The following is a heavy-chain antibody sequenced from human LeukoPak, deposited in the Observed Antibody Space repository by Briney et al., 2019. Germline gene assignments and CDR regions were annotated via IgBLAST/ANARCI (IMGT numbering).Heavy chain of an antibody. CDR3: ARDPGYCSGGSCYDY. V-gene: IGHV3-66*01. D-gene: IGHD2-15*01. CDR2: IYSGGST. CDR1: GFTVSSNY. J-gene: IGHJ4*02. Sequence: SGGSLRLSCAVSGFTVSSNYMSWVRQAPGKGLEWVTVIYSGGSTYYADSVKGRFTISRDNSKNTLYLQMNSLRAEDTAVYYCARDPGYCSGGSCYDYWGQGTLVTVSS.